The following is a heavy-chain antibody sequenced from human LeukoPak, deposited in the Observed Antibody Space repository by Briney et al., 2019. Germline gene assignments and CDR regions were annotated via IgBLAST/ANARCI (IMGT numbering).Heavy chain of an antibody. V-gene: IGHV1-2*02. Sequence: ASVTVSCTASGYTFTGYYMHWVRQAPGQGLEWMGWINPNSGGTNYAQKFQGRVTMTRDTSISTAYMELSRLRSDDTAVYYCARSRYCSSTSCYPLDFDYWGQGTLVTVSS. J-gene: IGHJ4*02. CDR1: GYTFTGYY. CDR2: INPNSGGT. D-gene: IGHD2-2*01. CDR3: ARSRYCSSTSCYPLDFDY.